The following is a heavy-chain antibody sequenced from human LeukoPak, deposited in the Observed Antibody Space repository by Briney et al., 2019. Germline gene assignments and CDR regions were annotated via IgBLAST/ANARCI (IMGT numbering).Heavy chain of an antibody. CDR3: ARETPVYYDSSGYSHYYYYMDV. D-gene: IGHD3-22*01. V-gene: IGHV1-18*01. CDR2: ISAYNGNT. CDR1: GYTFTSYG. J-gene: IGHJ6*03. Sequence: ASVKVSCKASGYTFTSYGISWVRQAPGQGLEWMGWISAYNGNTNYAQKLQGRVTMTTDTSTSTAYMELRSLRSDDTAVYYCARETPVYYDSSGYSHYYYYMDVWGKGTTVTVSS.